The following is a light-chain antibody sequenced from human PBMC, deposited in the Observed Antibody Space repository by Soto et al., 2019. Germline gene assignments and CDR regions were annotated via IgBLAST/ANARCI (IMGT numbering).Light chain of an antibody. CDR1: SSNIGAGYG. V-gene: IGLV1-40*01. J-gene: IGLJ3*02. Sequence: VLTQPPSVSGAPGQRVTISCTGSSSNIGAGYGVHWYQQLPGTAPKLLIYGNTNRPSGVPDRFSGSKSGTSASLAITGLQAEDEADYYCQSYDSSLSGSVFGGGTKLTVL. CDR2: GNT. CDR3: QSYDSSLSGSV.